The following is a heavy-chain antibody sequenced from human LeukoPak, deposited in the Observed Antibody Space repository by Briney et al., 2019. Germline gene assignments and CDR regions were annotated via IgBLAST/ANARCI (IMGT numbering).Heavy chain of an antibody. Sequence: GRSLRLSCAASGFTFSSYAMSWVGQAPGKGLEWFAAFSGSGGSTYYADSVKGRFTIYRDNSKNTLYLQMNSLRDEDTVVYYCAKAPRGYSGYGDWFDPWGQGTLVTVSS. D-gene: IGHD5-12*01. J-gene: IGHJ5*02. CDR3: AKAPRGYSGYGDWFDP. CDR1: GFTFSSYA. V-gene: IGHV3-23*01. CDR2: FSGSGGST.